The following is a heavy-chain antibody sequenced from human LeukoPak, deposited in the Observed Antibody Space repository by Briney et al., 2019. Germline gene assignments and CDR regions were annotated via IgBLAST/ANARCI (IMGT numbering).Heavy chain of an antibody. Sequence: SETLSLTCTVSGGSVSSSGYYWGWVRQPPGKELEWIGSIYYSGSSHYNPSLKSRVSMSRDTAKNQFSLNLSSVTAADTAVYYCARVGVTADFDYWGQGTLVTVSS. J-gene: IGHJ4*02. CDR3: ARVGVTADFDY. D-gene: IGHD1-26*01. CDR1: GGSVSSSGYY. V-gene: IGHV4-39*07. CDR2: IYYSGSS.